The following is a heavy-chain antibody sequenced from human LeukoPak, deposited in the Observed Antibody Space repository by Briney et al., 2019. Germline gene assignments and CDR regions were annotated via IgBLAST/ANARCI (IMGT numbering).Heavy chain of an antibody. V-gene: IGHV5-51*01. CDR2: IYPGDSDT. CDR1: GYNFTNYW. Sequence: GESLKIPCEGSGYNFTNYWIAWVRQMPGKGLEWMGIIYPGDSDTRYSPSFQGQVTISADKSISTAYLQWSSLKASDTAMYYCARQEPTPKTHNWFDPWGQGTLVTVSS. CDR3: ARQEPTPKTHNWFDP. J-gene: IGHJ5*02. D-gene: IGHD1-14*01.